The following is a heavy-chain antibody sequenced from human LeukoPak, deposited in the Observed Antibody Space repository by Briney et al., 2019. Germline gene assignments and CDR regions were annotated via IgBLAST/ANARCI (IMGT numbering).Heavy chain of an antibody. CDR2: ISSSGSTI. CDR3: AKDGRYCSGGSCYYFDY. Sequence: GGSLRLSCAASGFTFSSYEMNWVRQAPGKGLEWVSYISSSGSTIYYADSVKGRFTISRDNAKNSLYLQMNSLRAEDTAVYYCAKDGRYCSGGSCYYFDYWGQGTLVTVSS. V-gene: IGHV3-48*03. D-gene: IGHD2-15*01. CDR1: GFTFSSYE. J-gene: IGHJ4*02.